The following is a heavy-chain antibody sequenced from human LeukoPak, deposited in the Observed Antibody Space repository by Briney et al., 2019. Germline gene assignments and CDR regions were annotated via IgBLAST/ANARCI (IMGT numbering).Heavy chain of an antibody. Sequence: GGSLRLSCAASGFTFSSYAMHWVRQAPGKGLEWVAVISYDGSNKYYADSVKGRFTTSRDNSKNTLYLQMNSLRAEDTAVYYCARPTAMVTAYFDYWGQGTLVTVSS. D-gene: IGHD5-18*01. CDR1: GFTFSSYA. V-gene: IGHV3-30-3*01. CDR2: ISYDGSNK. CDR3: ARPTAMVTAYFDY. J-gene: IGHJ4*02.